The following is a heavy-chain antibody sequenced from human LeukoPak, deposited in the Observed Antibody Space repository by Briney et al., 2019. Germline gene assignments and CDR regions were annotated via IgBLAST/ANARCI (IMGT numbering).Heavy chain of an antibody. CDR2: IYYSGST. V-gene: IGHV4-61*01. J-gene: IGHJ3*02. CDR3: ARGYCTGCACPDGFDI. CDR1: GGSLSSGIYY. D-gene: IGHD2-8*02. Sequence: SETLSLTCTVSGGSLSSGIYYWSWIRQPPGKGLEWIGYIYYSGSTNYNPSLKSRVTMSVETSKNQFSLKVTSVNAADTAVYYCARGYCTGCACPDGFDIWGQGTMVTVSS.